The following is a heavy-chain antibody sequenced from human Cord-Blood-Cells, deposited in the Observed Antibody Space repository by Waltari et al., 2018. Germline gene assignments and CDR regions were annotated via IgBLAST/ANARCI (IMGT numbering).Heavy chain of an antibody. CDR2: ISYDGSNK. V-gene: IGHV3-30-3*01. CDR3: ARGSIAARLDY. J-gene: IGHJ4*02. Sequence: QVQLVESGGGLVQPGRSLGLSCAASGFTFSGDALPWVRQAPGKGLEWVAVISYDGSNKYYADSVMVRFTISRDNSKNTLYLQMNSLRAEDTAVYYCARGSIAARLDYWGQGTLVTVSS. D-gene: IGHD6-6*01. CDR1: GFTFSGDA.